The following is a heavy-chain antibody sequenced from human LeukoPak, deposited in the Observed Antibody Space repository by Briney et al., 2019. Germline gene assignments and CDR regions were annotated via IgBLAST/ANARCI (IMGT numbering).Heavy chain of an antibody. J-gene: IGHJ4*02. CDR2: LTNSGGSGGVT. D-gene: IGHD3-22*01. CDR3: AKAMSTDHYDSRGFYRVDFDS. Sequence: PGGSLRLSCAASGFTFDDYAMHWVRQAPGKGLEWVSALTNSGGSGGVTYYADSVKGRFIISRDNSKSTLYLQLSSLRAEDTAVYYCAKAMSTDHYDSRGFYRVDFDSWGQGTLVTVSS. V-gene: IGHV3-23*01. CDR1: GFTFDDYA.